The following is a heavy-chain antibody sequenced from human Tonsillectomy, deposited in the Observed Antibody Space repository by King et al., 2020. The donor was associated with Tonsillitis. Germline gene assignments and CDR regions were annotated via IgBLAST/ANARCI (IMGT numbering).Heavy chain of an antibody. CDR3: AREDRPGEAFDI. CDR2: IGTAGDT. Sequence: VQLVESGGGLVQPGGSLRLSCAASGFTFSSYDMHWVSQARGKGMEWVSAIGTAGDTYYPGSVKGRFTISRENAKNSLYLQMNSLRDGDTAVYYCAREDRPGEAFDIWGQGTIVTVSS. CDR1: GFTFSSYD. J-gene: IGHJ3*02. V-gene: IGHV3-13*04.